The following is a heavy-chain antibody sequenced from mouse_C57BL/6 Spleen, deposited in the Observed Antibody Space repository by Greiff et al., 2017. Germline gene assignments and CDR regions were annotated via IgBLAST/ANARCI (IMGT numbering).Heavy chain of an antibody. Sequence: QVQLQQSGAELVRPGASVTLSCKASGYTFTDYEMHWVKQTPVHGLEWIGAIDPETGGTAYNQKFKGKALLTAAKSSSTAYMELRSLTSEDSAVYYCSPFTTVVAIDYWGQGTTLTVSS. CDR2: IDPETGGT. CDR3: SPFTTVVAIDY. V-gene: IGHV1-15*01. CDR1: GYTFTDYE. J-gene: IGHJ2*01. D-gene: IGHD1-1*01.